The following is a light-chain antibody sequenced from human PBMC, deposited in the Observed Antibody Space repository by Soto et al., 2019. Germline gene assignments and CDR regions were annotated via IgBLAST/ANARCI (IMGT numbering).Light chain of an antibody. CDR1: QRISSW. Sequence: DIQMTQSPSTLSASVGDRVTITCRASQRISSWLAWYQQKPGKAPKLLIYKASSLESGVPSRFSGSGSGTEFTLTISSLHPDDFATYYCQQYNSYRRTFGQGTKVEI. CDR2: KAS. V-gene: IGKV1-5*03. CDR3: QQYNSYRRT. J-gene: IGKJ1*01.